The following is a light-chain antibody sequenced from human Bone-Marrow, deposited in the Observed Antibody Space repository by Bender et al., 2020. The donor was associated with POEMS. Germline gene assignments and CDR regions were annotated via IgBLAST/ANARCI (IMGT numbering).Light chain of an antibody. CDR3: CSFRDDVTLV. J-gene: IGLJ3*02. CDR2: DVT. Sequence: QTALTQPASVSGSPGQSITISCTGTASDVGGHHEVSWYQQYPGKAPQLIIYDVTYRPSGISGRFSGFKSGNTASLTISGLQAEDEADYYCCSFRDDVTLVFGGGTKLTVL. V-gene: IGLV2-14*03. CDR1: ASDVGGHHE.